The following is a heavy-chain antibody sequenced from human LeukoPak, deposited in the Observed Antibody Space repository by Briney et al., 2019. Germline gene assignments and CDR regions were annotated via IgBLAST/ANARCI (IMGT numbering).Heavy chain of an antibody. CDR3: ARDKRGYCSGSTCRSPPGYYYYGMDV. CDR2: IYYSGST. J-gene: IGHJ6*02. Sequence: SETLSLTCTVSGGSISSYYWSWIRQSPGKGLEWIGYIYYSGSTNYNPSLKSRVTISVDTSKNQFSLKLNSVTAADTAVYYCARDKRGYCSGSTCRSPPGYYYYGMDVWGQGTTVTVSS. CDR1: GGSISSYY. V-gene: IGHV4-59*01. D-gene: IGHD2-2*01.